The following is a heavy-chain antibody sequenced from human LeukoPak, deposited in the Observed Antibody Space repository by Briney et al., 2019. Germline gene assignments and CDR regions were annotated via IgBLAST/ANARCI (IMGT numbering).Heavy chain of an antibody. V-gene: IGHV4-4*07. Sequence: SETLSLTCTVSGGSISNDFWSWIRQPAGKGLEWIGRIYSSGSTDYNPSLKSRVTMSVDTSKNQFSLKLTSVTAADTAVYYCARYSSSSKFDYWGQGTLVTVSS. CDR2: IYSSGST. J-gene: IGHJ4*02. D-gene: IGHD6-6*01. CDR3: ARYSSSSKFDY. CDR1: GGSISNDF.